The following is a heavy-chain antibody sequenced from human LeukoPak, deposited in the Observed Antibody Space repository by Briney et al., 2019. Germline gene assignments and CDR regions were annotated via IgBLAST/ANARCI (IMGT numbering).Heavy chain of an antibody. D-gene: IGHD3-22*01. CDR3: ARKKYYYDTSTYGWFDP. V-gene: IGHV3-7*01. J-gene: IGHJ5*02. Sequence: PGGYLRLSCAATGFTFSTYWMTWVRQAPGKGLEWVANINQNGSETYYVDSVKGRFTISRDNAKNSLYLQMNSLRVEDTAVYYCARKKYYYDTSTYGWFDPWGQGISVTVSS. CDR2: INQNGSET. CDR1: GFTFSTYW.